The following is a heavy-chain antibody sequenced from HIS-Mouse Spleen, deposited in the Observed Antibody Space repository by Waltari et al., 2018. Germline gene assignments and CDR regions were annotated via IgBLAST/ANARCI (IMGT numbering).Heavy chain of an antibody. Sequence: QLQLQESGPGLVKPSETLSLTCTVSGGSISSSSYYWGWIRQPPGKGLEWIGSINYRGSTYSNPALKRRVTISVDTSKNQFSLKLSSVTAADTAVYYCAREIPYSSSWYDWYFDLWGRGTLVTVSS. V-gene: IGHV4-39*07. CDR3: AREIPYSSSWYDWYFDL. D-gene: IGHD6-13*01. J-gene: IGHJ2*01. CDR1: GGSISSSSYY. CDR2: INYRGST.